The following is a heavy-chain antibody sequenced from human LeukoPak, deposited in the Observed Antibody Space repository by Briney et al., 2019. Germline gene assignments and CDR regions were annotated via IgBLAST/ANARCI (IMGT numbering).Heavy chain of an antibody. CDR3: ARLAGSYVDY. CDR1: GYRFTSYW. Sequence: PGASLKISCKGSGYRFTSYWIGWVRPMPGKGLEWMGIIYPGDSDTRYNPSFQGQVTISADKSINTAYLQWSSLKASDTAMYYCARLAGSYVDYWGQGPLVPVSS. V-gene: IGHV5-51*01. J-gene: IGHJ4*02. D-gene: IGHD3-10*01. CDR2: IYPGDSDT.